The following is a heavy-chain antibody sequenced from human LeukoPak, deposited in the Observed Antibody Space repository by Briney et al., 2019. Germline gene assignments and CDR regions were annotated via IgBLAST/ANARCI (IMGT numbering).Heavy chain of an antibody. J-gene: IGHJ6*03. CDR3: ARDRESYYMDV. CDR2: IYYSGST. CDR1: GGSMSSSSYY. V-gene: IGHV4-39*07. Sequence: SETLSLTCTVSGGSMSSSSYYWGWIRQPPGKGLEWIGSIYYSGSTYYNPSLKSRVTISVDTSKNQFSLKLSSVTAADTAVYYCARDRESYYMDVWGKGTTVTVSS.